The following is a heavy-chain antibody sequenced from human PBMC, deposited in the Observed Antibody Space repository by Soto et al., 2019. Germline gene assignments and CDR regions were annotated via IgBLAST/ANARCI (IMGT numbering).Heavy chain of an antibody. J-gene: IGHJ4*02. CDR3: ARIGTWALNFDY. V-gene: IGHV3-33*01. Sequence: PGGSLRLSCAASGFIFSNYDIHWVRQTPDKGLEWVALIWNDGTQKFYADSVKGRFTISRDNSNDMLYLQMNSLRAEDTAVYYCARIGTWALNFDYWGQGTLVTVSS. D-gene: IGHD7-27*01. CDR1: GFIFSNYD. CDR2: IWNDGTQK.